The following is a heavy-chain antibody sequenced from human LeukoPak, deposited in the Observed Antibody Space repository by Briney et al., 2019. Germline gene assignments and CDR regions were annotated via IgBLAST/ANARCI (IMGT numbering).Heavy chain of an antibody. CDR3: AFGDGYLRPFVY. V-gene: IGHV4-59*08. CDR2: IYYSGST. Sequence: SETLSLTCTVAGGSTSSYYWSWVRQPPGKGLEWIGYIYYSGSTNYNPSLKSRVPIPIDTPKNQFSPKLTSVTAADTAVYYCAFGDGYLRPFVYWRQGTLVTVSS. J-gene: IGHJ4*02. CDR1: GGSTSSYY. D-gene: IGHD5-24*01.